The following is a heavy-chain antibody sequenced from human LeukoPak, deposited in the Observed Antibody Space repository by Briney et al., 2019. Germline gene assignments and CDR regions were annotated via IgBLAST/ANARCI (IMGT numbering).Heavy chain of an antibody. CDR1: VYTFTGYY. Sequence: GASVKVSCKASVYTFTGYYMHWVRQATGQGLEWMGWINPNSGGTNYAQKFQGRVTMTRDTSISTAYMELSRLRSDDTAVYYCARARYYDYVWGSYRHPPPDYWGQGTLVTVSS. D-gene: IGHD3-16*02. CDR2: INPNSGGT. J-gene: IGHJ4*02. CDR3: ARARYYDYVWGSYRHPPPDY. V-gene: IGHV1-2*02.